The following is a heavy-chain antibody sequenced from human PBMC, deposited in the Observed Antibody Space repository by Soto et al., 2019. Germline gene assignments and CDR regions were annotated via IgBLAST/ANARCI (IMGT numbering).Heavy chain of an antibody. V-gene: IGHV3-49*03. Sequence: LSLTCTVSGGSISSYYWSWIRQAPGKGLEWVGFIRSKAYGGTTEYAASVKGRFTISRDDSKSIAYLQMNSLKTEDTAVYYCTRDLAYDILTGYYIYYYDYYYMDVWGKGTTVTVSS. CDR3: TRDLAYDILTGYYIYYYDYYYMDV. CDR2: IRSKAYGGTT. J-gene: IGHJ6*03. CDR1: GGSISSYY. D-gene: IGHD3-9*01.